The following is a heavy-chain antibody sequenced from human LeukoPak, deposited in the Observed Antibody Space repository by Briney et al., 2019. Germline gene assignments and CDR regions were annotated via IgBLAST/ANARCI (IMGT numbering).Heavy chain of an antibody. CDR2: INPDSGDT. CDR1: GYIFTAYY. V-gene: IGHV1-2*02. Sequence: ASVKVSCKASGYIFTAYYLHWVRRAPGQGLEWMGWINPDSGDTKFAQKFQGRVSMTRDTSISTAYMELSGLRSDDTAYYFCARVQYYNILTGSFQYWGQGTLVTVSS. J-gene: IGHJ4*02. CDR3: ARVQYYNILTGSFQY. D-gene: IGHD3-9*01.